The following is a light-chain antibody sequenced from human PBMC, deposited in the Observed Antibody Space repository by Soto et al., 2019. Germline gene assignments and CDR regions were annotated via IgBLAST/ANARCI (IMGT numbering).Light chain of an antibody. J-gene: IGKJ2*01. CDR2: AAY. V-gene: IGKV1-39*01. Sequence: DIQMTQSPSSLSASVGDRVTITCRASQSISSYLNWYQQKPGKAPKLLIYAAYSLQSGVPSRFSGSGSGTDFTLTISSLQPEDFATYCCPQRYSTPYTFGQGTKLEIK. CDR3: PQRYSTPYT. CDR1: QSISSY.